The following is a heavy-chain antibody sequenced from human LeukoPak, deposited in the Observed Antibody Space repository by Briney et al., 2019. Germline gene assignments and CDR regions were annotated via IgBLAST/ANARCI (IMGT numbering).Heavy chain of an antibody. D-gene: IGHD1-26*01. CDR3: ARDGKISPYHGMDV. Sequence: SETLSLTCKVSGGSITYYYWSWIRQPPGKGLEWIGQIYYSGSTNYNPSLKSRVTISVDTSKSQFSLELSSVTAADTAVYYCARDGKISPYHGMDVWGQRATVTVSS. J-gene: IGHJ6*02. CDR2: IYYSGST. V-gene: IGHV4-59*01. CDR1: GGSITYYY.